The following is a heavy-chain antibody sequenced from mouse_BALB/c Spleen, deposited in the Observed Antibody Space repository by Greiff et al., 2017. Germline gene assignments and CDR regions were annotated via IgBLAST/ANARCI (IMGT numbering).Heavy chain of an antibody. J-gene: IGHJ3*01. CDR2: INSNGGST. CDR3: ASDDGYYDAWFAY. V-gene: IGHV5-6-3*01. Sequence: EVQRVESGGGLVQPGGSLKLSCAASGFTFSSYGMSWVRQTPDKRLELVATINSNGGSTYYPDSVKGRFTISRDNAKNTLYLQMSSLKSEDTAMYYCASDDGYYDAWFAYWGQGTLVTVSA. CDR1: GFTFSSYG. D-gene: IGHD2-3*01.